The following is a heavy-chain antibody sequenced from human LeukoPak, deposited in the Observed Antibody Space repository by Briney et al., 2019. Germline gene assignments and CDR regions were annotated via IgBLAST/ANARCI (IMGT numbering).Heavy chain of an antibody. CDR1: GGSFSGYY. CDR3: ARDSTRGLNAFDI. Sequence: PSETLSLTCAVYGGSFSGYYWSWIRQPPGKGLEWIGEINHSGSTNYNPSLKSRVTISVDTSKNQFSLKLSSVTAADTAVYYCARDSTRGLNAFDIWGQGTMVTVSS. V-gene: IGHV4-34*01. CDR2: INHSGST. J-gene: IGHJ3*02. D-gene: IGHD2-15*01.